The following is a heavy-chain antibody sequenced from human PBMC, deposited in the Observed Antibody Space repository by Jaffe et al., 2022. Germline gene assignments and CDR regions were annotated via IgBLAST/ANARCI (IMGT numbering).Heavy chain of an antibody. Sequence: EVQLMESGGGLVKPGGCLRLSCAASGLTFSNAWMSWVRQAPGKGLEWVGRIKNKVDGGTTDYAAAVKDRFTISRDDSKNTLYLQMNSLTTEDTAVYYCTTDPGDYEIFWGQGVLVTVSS. J-gene: IGHJ4*02. CDR1: GLTFSNAW. V-gene: IGHV3-15*01. CDR3: TTDPGDYEIF. CDR2: IKNKVDGGTT. D-gene: IGHD4-17*01.